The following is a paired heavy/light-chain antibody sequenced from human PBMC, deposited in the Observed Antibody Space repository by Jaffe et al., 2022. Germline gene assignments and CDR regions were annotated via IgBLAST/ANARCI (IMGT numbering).Light chain of an antibody. CDR1: QGISSA. CDR2: DAS. CDR3: QQFNSYPHAIT. Sequence: AIQLTQSPSSLSASVGDRVTITCRASQGISSALAWYQQKPGKAPKLLIYDASSLESGVPSRFSGSGSGTDFTLTISSLQPEDFATYYCQQFNSYPHAITFGQGTRLEIK. V-gene: IGKV1-13*02. J-gene: IGKJ5*01.
Heavy chain of an antibody. CDR3: ASSHGGAFDI. D-gene: IGHD3-16*01. CDR1: GFTFSSYW. CDR2: IKQDGSEK. Sequence: EVQLVESGGGLVQPGGSLRLSCAASGFTFSSYWMSWVRQAPGKGLEWVANIKQDGSEKYYVDSVKGRFTISRDNAKNSLYLQMNSLRAEDTAVYYCASSHGGAFDIWGQGTMVTVSS. J-gene: IGHJ3*02. V-gene: IGHV3-7*05.